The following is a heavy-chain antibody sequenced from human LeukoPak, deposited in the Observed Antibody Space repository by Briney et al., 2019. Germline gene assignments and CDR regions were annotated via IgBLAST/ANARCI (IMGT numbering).Heavy chain of an antibody. V-gene: IGHV3-53*01. CDR1: GFTVSSNY. CDR3: ARTIAVAGPAPDYYGMDV. J-gene: IGHJ6*02. Sequence: GGSLRLSCAASGFTVSSNYMSWVRQAPGKGLEWVSVIYSGGSTYYADSVKGRFTISRDNSKNTLYLQMNSLRAEDTAVYYCARTIAVAGPAPDYYGMDVWGQGTTVTVSS. D-gene: IGHD6-19*01. CDR2: IYSGGST.